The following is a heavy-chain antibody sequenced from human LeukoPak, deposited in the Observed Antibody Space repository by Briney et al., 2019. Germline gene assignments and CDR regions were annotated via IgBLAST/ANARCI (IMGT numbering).Heavy chain of an antibody. D-gene: IGHD4-23*01. CDR2: ISNSGSSI. CDR1: GFTFSNYE. Sequence: GGSLRLSCAASGFTFSNYEMSWVRQAPGKGLEWVSYISNSGSSIYYADSVKGRFTISRDNAKNSLYLQMNSLRGEDTAVYYCARVGRSTVGGYWGQGPLVTVSS. J-gene: IGHJ4*02. CDR3: ARVGRSTVGGY. V-gene: IGHV3-48*03.